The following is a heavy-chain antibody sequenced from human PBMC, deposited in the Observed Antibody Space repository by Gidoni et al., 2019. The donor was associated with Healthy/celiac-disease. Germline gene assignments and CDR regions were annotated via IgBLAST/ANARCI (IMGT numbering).Heavy chain of an antibody. V-gene: IGHV4-30-2*01. D-gene: IGHD3-16*02. CDR1: GGSISSGGYS. CDR3: ASGRYDYVWGSYRYGIDAFDI. CDR2: IYHSGST. Sequence: QLQLQESGSGLVKPAQTLSLTCAVSGGSISSGGYSWSWIRQPPGKGLEWIGYIYHSGSTYYHPSLTSRVTISVDRSKNQFSLKLSSVTAADTAVYYCASGRYDYVWGSYRYGIDAFDIWGQGTMVTVSS. J-gene: IGHJ3*02.